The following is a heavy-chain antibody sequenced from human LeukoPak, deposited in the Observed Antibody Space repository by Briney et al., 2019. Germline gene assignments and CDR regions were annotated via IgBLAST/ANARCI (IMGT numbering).Heavy chain of an antibody. V-gene: IGHV4-4*07. CDR3: ARAVVVAATSYYYYYMDV. CDR1: GGSISSYY. D-gene: IGHD2-15*01. CDR2: IYTSGST. J-gene: IGHJ6*03. Sequence: SETLSLTCTVSGGSISSYYWSWIRQPAGKGLEWIGRIYTSGSTDYNPSLKSRVTMSVDTSKNQFSLKLSSVTAADTAVYYCARAVVVAATSYYYYYMDVWGKGTTVTVSS.